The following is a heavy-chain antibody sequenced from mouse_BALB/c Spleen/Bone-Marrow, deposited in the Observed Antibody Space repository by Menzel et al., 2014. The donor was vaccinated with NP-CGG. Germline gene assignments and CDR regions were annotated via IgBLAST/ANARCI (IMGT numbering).Heavy chain of an antibody. V-gene: IGHV4-1*02. Sequence: EVKVVDSGGGLVQPGGSLKLSCAASGXXXXXXXXXWVRQXPGXXLXWIGEINPASSTINYTPSLKDKFIISRDNDKKTXYXXXXXVRAEDTACDYCARNADYAMDYWGQGTSVTVSS. CDR3: ARNADYAMDY. CDR2: INPASSTI. J-gene: IGHJ4*01. CDR1: GXXXXXXX.